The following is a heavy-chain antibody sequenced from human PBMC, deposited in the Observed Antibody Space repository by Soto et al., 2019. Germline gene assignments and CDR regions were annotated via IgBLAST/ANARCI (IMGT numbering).Heavy chain of an antibody. J-gene: IGHJ4*02. CDR1: GASISSYY. V-gene: IGHV4-59*01. D-gene: IGHD3-22*01. Sequence: ETLSLTCTVSGASISSYYWSWIRQPPGKGLEWIGYIYYSGSTKYNPSLKSRVTISVDTSKNQFSLKLSSVTAADTAVYYCARDHYYDSTGYYDYWGQGTLVTVSS. CDR2: IYYSGST. CDR3: ARDHYYDSTGYYDY.